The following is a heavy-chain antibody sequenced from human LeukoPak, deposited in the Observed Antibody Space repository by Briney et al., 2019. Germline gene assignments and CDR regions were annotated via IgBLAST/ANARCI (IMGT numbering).Heavy chain of an antibody. Sequence: SETLSLTCTVSGGSISSGDYYWSWIRQPPGKGLEWIGYIYYSGSTYYNPSLKSRVTISVDTSKNQFSLKLSSVTAADTAVYYCARHYDFWSGYYTPNWFDPWGQGTLVTVSS. CDR2: IYYSGST. V-gene: IGHV4-30-4*08. CDR1: GGSISSGDYY. J-gene: IGHJ5*02. D-gene: IGHD3-3*01. CDR3: ARHYDFWSGYYTPNWFDP.